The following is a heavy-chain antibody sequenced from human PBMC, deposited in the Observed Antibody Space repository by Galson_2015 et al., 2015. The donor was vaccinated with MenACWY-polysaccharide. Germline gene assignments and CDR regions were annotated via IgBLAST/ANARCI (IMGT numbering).Heavy chain of an antibody. J-gene: IGHJ4*02. CDR1: GGTFSDYG. D-gene: IGHD2-15*01. CDR2: IIPIAGMV. CDR3: ARVDCSGTTCYFAY. V-gene: IGHV1-69*04. Sequence: QSGAEVKKPGPSVKVSCKASGGTFSDYGFGWVRQAPGQGLEWMGRIIPIAGMVNYAQKFQGRLTITADRSTSTIHLELSSLTSEDTAVYYCARVDCSGTTCYFAYWGQGTLVTVSS.